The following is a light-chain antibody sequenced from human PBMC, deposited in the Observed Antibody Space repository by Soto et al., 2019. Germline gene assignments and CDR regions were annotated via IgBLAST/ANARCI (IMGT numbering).Light chain of an antibody. CDR1: QSVSSSY. V-gene: IGKV3-20*01. J-gene: IGKJ1*01. CDR2: GAS. CDR3: QQYGSSPMA. Sequence: EIVLTQSPGTLSLSPGERATLSCRASQSVSSSYLAWFQQKPGQSPRFLIYGASSRATGIPDRFSGSGSGTDFTLTISRLEPEDFAVYYCQQYGSSPMAFGQGTNVEI.